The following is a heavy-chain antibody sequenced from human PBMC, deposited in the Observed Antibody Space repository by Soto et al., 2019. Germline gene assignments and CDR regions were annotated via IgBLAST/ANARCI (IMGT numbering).Heavy chain of an antibody. CDR1: GASISSGGYY. D-gene: IGHD3-22*01. V-gene: IGHV4-31*03. CDR2: IYYSGST. J-gene: IGHJ2*01. CDR3: ARDGYNYDNSGDHWYRDL. Sequence: QVQLQESGPGLVKPSQTLSLTCTVSGASISSGGYYWSWIRQHPGKGLEWIGYIYYSGSTYYNPSLKSRVTMSVYTSKNQFALALTSVTAGTPAVYGCARDGYNYDNSGDHWYRDLWGRGTLVTVSS.